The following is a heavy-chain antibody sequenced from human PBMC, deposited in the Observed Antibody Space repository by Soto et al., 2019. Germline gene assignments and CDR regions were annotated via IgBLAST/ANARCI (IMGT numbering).Heavy chain of an antibody. CDR1: GGSISSTSYY. CDR3: ARSVAVPGAHIDY. CDR2: IYYSGST. V-gene: IGHV4-61*05. J-gene: IGHJ4*02. D-gene: IGHD6-19*01. Sequence: PSETLSLTCSVSGGSISSTSYYWAWIRQSPGKGLEWIGYIYYSGSTHYNPSLRSRVSISVDTSKNEFSLRLSSVTPADTAVYFCARSVAVPGAHIDYWGQGTQVTVSS.